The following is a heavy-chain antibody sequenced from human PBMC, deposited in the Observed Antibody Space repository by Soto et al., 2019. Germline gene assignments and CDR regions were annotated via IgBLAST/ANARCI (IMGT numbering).Heavy chain of an antibody. CDR3: TRHSTPYDYYMDV. CDR2: ISSKANGYAT. J-gene: IGHJ6*03. CDR1: GFTFSGSA. Sequence: EVPLVESGGDLVQPGGSLKLSCAASGFTFSGSAIHWVRQASGKGLEWVGRISSKANGYATAYAASVRGRFTISRDESKATAFLQMNSLKTEDTAVYYCTRHSTPYDYYMDVWGNGTTVTVSS. D-gene: IGHD2-8*01. V-gene: IGHV3-73*01.